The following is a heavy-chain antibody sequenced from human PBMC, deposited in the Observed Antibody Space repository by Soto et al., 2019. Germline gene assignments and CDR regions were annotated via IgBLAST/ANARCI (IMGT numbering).Heavy chain of an antibody. CDR1: GGSITSGGYS. Sequence: QVQLRESGPGLVKPSQTLSLTCPVSGGSITSGGYSWNWIRQHPGKGLEWIGYMYYSGSTYSNPFLRSRVIISADTSENHFSLKLSSVTAADTAVYFCARGYRQSGYSSSWVFDYWGQGTLVNVSS. CDR3: ARGYRQSGYSSSWVFDY. J-gene: IGHJ4*02. CDR2: MYYSGST. D-gene: IGHD6-13*01. V-gene: IGHV4-31*03.